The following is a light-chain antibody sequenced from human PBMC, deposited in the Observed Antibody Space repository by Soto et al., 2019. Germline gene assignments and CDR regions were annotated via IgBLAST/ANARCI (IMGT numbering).Light chain of an antibody. CDR2: AAS. CDR1: QGINTF. V-gene: IGKV1-9*01. J-gene: IGKJ4*01. CDR3: QQLESYPST. Sequence: DIQFTQSPSFLSSCFGDIVTIACRASQGINTFLAWYQQKPGKAPKLLIYAASTLQSGVPSRFSGSGSGTDFTLTISSLQPEDFATYYCQQLESYPSTFGGGTKVDIK.